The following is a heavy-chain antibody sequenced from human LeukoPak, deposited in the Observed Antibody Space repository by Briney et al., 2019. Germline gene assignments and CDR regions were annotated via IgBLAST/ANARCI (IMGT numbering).Heavy chain of an antibody. CDR2: INPNSGAI. J-gene: IGHJ4*02. CDR1: GYTFTAYY. Sequence: ASGKVSCKASGYTFTAYYMHWVRQAPGQGLEWMGWINPNSGAINNAQKFQGRVTMTRDTSISTAYMDLSRLRSDDTAVYYCARGAGSYGSFYFDYWGQGTLVTVSS. CDR3: ARGAGSYGSFYFDY. D-gene: IGHD5-18*01. V-gene: IGHV1-2*02.